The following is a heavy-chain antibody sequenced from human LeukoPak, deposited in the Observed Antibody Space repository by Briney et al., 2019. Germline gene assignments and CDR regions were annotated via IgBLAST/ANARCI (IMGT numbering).Heavy chain of an antibody. V-gene: IGHV3-30*02. CDR3: AKERADIVVVVAAGMTDAFDI. D-gene: IGHD2-15*01. Sequence: GRSLRLSCAASGFTFSSFGMHWVRQAPGKGLEWVAFIRYDGGNKYYADSVKGRFTISRDNSKNTLYIQMNSLRPEDTAVYYCAKERADIVVVVAAGMTDAFDIWGQGTMVTVSS. J-gene: IGHJ3*02. CDR2: IRYDGGNK. CDR1: GFTFSSFG.